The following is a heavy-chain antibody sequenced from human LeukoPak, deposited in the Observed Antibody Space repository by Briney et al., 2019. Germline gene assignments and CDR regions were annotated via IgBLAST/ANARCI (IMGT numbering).Heavy chain of an antibody. J-gene: IGHJ4*02. CDR2: MNPNSGNT. Sequence: ASVKVSCKASGYTFTSYDINLVRQATGQGLEWMGWMNPNSGNTGYAQKFQGRVTITRNTSISTAYMELSSLRSEDTAVYYCARGSSSGGDFDYWGQGTLVTVSS. D-gene: IGHD6-19*01. CDR1: GYTFTSYD. CDR3: ARGSSSGGDFDY. V-gene: IGHV1-8*03.